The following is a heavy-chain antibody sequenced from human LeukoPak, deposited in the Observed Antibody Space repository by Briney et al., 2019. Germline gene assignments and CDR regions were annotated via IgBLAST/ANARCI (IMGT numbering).Heavy chain of an antibody. J-gene: IGHJ4*02. Sequence: PSETLSLTCAVYGGSFSGYYWSWIRQPPGKGLEWIGEIYHSGSTNYNPSLKSRVTISVDKSKNQFSLKLSSVTAADTAVYYCARESSSSWYRGVDYWGQGTLVTVSS. V-gene: IGHV4-34*01. CDR3: ARESSSSWYRGVDY. CDR2: IYHSGST. D-gene: IGHD6-13*01. CDR1: GGSFSGYY.